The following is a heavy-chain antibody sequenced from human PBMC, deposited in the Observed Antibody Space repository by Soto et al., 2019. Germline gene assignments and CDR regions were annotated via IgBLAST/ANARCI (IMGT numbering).Heavy chain of an antibody. CDR2: ISYDGSNK. Sequence: QVQLVESGGGVVQPGRSLRLSCAASGFTFSSYGMHWVRQAPGKGLEWVAVISYDGSNKYYADSVKGRFTISRDNSKNTLYLQMNSLRAEDTAVYYCAKQGGYDFWSGYYDYYYYGMDVWDQGTTVTVSS. D-gene: IGHD3-3*01. CDR1: GFTFSSYG. J-gene: IGHJ6*02. CDR3: AKQGGYDFWSGYYDYYYYGMDV. V-gene: IGHV3-30*18.